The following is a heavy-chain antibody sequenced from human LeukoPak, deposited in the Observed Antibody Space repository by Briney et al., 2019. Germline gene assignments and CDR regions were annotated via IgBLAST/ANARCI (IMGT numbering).Heavy chain of an antibody. V-gene: IGHV4-59*01. CDR3: ATATLGKVYYYYGLDV. J-gene: IGHJ6*02. CDR1: GGSISPYH. Sequence: SETLSLTCTVSGGSISPYHWSWIRQPPGKGLEWIGHIYYTGSTNYNPSLKSRVSISLDTSKNQFSLKLNSMTTADTAVYYCATATLGKVYYYYGLDVWGQGTTVTVSS. D-gene: IGHD7-27*01. CDR2: IYYTGST.